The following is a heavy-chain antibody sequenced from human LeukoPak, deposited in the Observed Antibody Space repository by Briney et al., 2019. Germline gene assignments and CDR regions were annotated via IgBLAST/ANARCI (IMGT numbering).Heavy chain of an antibody. CDR3: ARDPDDYGSGSYYNVDWYFDL. CDR1: GGSISSSSYY. Sequence: SETLSLTCTVSGGSISSSSYYWGWIRQPPGKGLEWIGSIYYSGSTYYNPSLKSRVTISVDTSKNQFSLKLSSVTAADTAVYYCARDPDDYGSGSYYNVDWYFDLWGRGTLVTVSS. J-gene: IGHJ2*01. D-gene: IGHD3-10*01. V-gene: IGHV4-39*07. CDR2: IYYSGST.